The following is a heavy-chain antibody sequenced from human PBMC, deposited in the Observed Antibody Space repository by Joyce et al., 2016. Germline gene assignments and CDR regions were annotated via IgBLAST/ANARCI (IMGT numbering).Heavy chain of an antibody. V-gene: IGHV1-2*06. CDR1: RYTFTNSY. CDR2: INPHSGGT. D-gene: IGHD3/OR15-3a*01. CDR3: AREDSDFSTGYYTRSLDF. J-gene: IGHJ4*02. Sequence: QVQLVQSGPEVKKPGASVKVSCTTSRYTFTNSYLHWVRQAPGQGLEWRGRINPHSGGTIFPRKFQDRVTLTRDTSINTAYMELSGLKSDDTALYFCAREDSDFSTGYYTRSLDFWGQGTLVTVSS.